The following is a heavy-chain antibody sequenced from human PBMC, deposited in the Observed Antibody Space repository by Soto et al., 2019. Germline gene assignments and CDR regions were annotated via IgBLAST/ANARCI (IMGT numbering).Heavy chain of an antibody. CDR2: INHSGDT. D-gene: IGHD3-22*01. CDR1: GGSFTDYY. Sequence: QVRLPQWGAGLLKPSETLSLTSAVYGGSFTDYYWSWIRQPPGKGLEWIGEINHSGDTNYNPSLKSRVTISVDTSKNQFSLKLSSVTAADTAVYYCARNYYDSGRFGLDPWGQGTEVTVSS. J-gene: IGHJ5*02. V-gene: IGHV4-34*01. CDR3: ARNYYDSGRFGLDP.